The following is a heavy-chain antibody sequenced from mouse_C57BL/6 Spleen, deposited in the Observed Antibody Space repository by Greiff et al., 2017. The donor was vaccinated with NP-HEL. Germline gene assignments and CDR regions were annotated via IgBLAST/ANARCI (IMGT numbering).Heavy chain of an antibody. CDR1: GYAFSSSW. V-gene: IGHV1-82*01. CDR2: IYPGDGDT. Sequence: QVQLQQSGPELVKPGASVKISCKASGYAFSSSWMNWVKQRPGKGLEWIGRIYPGDGDTNYNGKFKGKATLTADKSSSTAYMQLRSLTSEDSAVYFCAISTMVTGGTDYWGQGTTLTVSS. CDR3: AISTMVTGGTDY. J-gene: IGHJ2*01. D-gene: IGHD2-2*01.